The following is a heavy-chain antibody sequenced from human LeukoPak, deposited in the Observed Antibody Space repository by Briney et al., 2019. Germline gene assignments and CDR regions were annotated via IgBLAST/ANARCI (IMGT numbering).Heavy chain of an antibody. J-gene: IGHJ4*02. Sequence: SETLSLTCTVSGGSISSYYWSWIRQPPGKGLEWIGYIYYSGSTNYNPSLKGRVTISVDTSKNQFSLKLSSVTAADTAVYYCARGGYSGYDSDFDYWGQGTLVTVSS. CDR1: GGSISSYY. D-gene: IGHD5-12*01. CDR2: IYYSGST. CDR3: ARGGYSGYDSDFDY. V-gene: IGHV4-59*08.